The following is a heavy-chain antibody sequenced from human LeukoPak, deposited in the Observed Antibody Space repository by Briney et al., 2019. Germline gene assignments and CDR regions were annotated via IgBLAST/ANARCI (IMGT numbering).Heavy chain of an antibody. CDR2: IYYSGST. Sequence: TPSETLSLTCTVSGGSISSGDDYWSWIRQPPGKGLEWIGYIYYSGSTYYNPSLKSRVTISVDTSKNQSSLKLSSVTAADTAVYYCAREVSRWPYSFDYWGQGTLVTVSS. V-gene: IGHV4-30-4*01. CDR3: AREVSRWPYSFDY. CDR1: GGSISSGDDY. J-gene: IGHJ4*02. D-gene: IGHD4-23*01.